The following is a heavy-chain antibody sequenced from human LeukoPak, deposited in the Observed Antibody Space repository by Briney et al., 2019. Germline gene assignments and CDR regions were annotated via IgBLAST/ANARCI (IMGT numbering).Heavy chain of an antibody. J-gene: IGHJ6*02. CDR3: ARDSAPMVRGASFGYYYGMDV. CDR2: IYYSGST. CDR1: GVSISSGGYY. D-gene: IGHD3-10*01. Sequence: PSETLSLTCTVSGVSISSGGYYWSWIRQHPGKGLEWIGYIYYSGSTYYNPSLKSRVTISVDTSKNQFSLKLSSVTAADTAVYYCARDSAPMVRGASFGYYYGMDVWGQGTTVTVSS. V-gene: IGHV4-31*03.